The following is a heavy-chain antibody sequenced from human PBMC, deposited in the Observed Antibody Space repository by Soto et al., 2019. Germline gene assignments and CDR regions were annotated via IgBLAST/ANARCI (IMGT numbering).Heavy chain of an antibody. CDR2: ISWDGGSA. V-gene: IGHV3-43*01. Sequence: VGSLRLSCAASGFTFDDYTMHWVRQAPGKGLEWVSLISWDGGSAYYADSVKGRFTISRDNSKNSLYLQMNSLRTEDTALYYCAKAECGGDCYSDYYYYGMDVWGQGTTVTVSS. CDR3: AKAECGGDCYSDYYYYGMDV. J-gene: IGHJ6*02. CDR1: GFTFDDYT. D-gene: IGHD2-21*02.